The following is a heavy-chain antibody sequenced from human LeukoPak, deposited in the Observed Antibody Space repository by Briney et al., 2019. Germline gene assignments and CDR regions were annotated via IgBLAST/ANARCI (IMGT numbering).Heavy chain of an antibody. D-gene: IGHD3-10*01. J-gene: IGHJ4*02. CDR2: IYHSGST. V-gene: IGHV4-59*01. CDR1: GGSITTYY. Sequence: PSETLSLTCTVSGGSITTYYWNWIRQPPGKELEWIVYIYHSGSTNYNPSIQSRVTISLDTSKNQFSLNLNSVTAADTAVYYCARSTGSQYDYWGQGTLVTVSS. CDR3: ARSTGSQYDY.